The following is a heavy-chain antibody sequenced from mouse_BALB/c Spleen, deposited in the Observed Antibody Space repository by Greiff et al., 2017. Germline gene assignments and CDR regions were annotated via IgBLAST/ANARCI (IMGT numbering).Heavy chain of an antibody. CDR2: IWGDGST. J-gene: IGHJ4*01. CDR3: AKEGGRRARSYYAMDY. D-gene: IGHD3-3*01. CDR1: GFSLTSYG. V-gene: IGHV2-3*01. Sequence: VQVVESGPGLVAPSQSLSITCTVSGFSLTSYGVSWVRQPPGKGLEWLGVIWGDGSTNYHSALISRLSISKDNTKSQVFLKLNSLQTDDTATYYCAKEGGRRARSYYAMDYWGQGTSVTVSS.